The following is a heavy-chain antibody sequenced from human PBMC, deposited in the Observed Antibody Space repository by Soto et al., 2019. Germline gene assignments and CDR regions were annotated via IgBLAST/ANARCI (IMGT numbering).Heavy chain of an antibody. V-gene: IGHV1-69*13. CDR1: GGTFSSYA. CDR2: IIPIFGTA. D-gene: IGHD6-13*01. J-gene: IGHJ6*02. Sequence: ASVKVSCKASGGTFSSYAISWVRQAPGQGLEWMGGIIPIFGTANYAQKFQGRVTITADESTSTAYMELSSLRSEDTAVYYCARGSKGVGSSWFQTYYYYGMDVWGQGTTVTVSS. CDR3: ARGSKGVGSSWFQTYYYYGMDV.